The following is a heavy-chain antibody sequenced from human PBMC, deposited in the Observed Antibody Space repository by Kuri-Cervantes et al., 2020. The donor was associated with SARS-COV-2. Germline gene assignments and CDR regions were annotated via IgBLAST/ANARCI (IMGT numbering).Heavy chain of an antibody. V-gene: IGHV4-39*01. D-gene: IGHD2-21*01. CDR1: GGSMSTSSYY. J-gene: IGHJ4*02. Sequence: SETLCLTCTVSGGSMSTSSYYWGWIRQPPGKGLEWIGSIYYSGTIGYNPSLISRLTMSADTSKNHFSLNLSSVTASDTAVYYCAIQVVVDSKFDHWGQGILVTVSS. CDR2: IYYSGTI. CDR3: AIQVVVDSKFDH.